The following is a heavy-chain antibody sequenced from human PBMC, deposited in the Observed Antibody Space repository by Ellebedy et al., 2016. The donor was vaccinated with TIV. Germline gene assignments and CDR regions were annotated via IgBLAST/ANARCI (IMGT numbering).Heavy chain of an antibody. Sequence: GGSLRLXXAASGFPFSSYWMHWVRQAPGKGLVWVSHINSDGSDTTYADSVRGRFTISRDNAKNTLYLQMDSPRAEDTAVYYCTRDANIGAAGKLWDYWGQGILVTVSS. CDR1: GFPFSSYW. D-gene: IGHD6-13*01. V-gene: IGHV3-74*01. CDR2: INSDGSDT. CDR3: TRDANIGAAGKLWDY. J-gene: IGHJ4*02.